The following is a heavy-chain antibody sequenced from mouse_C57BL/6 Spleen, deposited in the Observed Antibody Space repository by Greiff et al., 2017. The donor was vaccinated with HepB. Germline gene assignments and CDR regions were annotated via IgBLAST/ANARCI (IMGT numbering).Heavy chain of an antibody. CDR1: GYTFTSYD. CDR3: ARSRLKGFDY. V-gene: IGHV1-85*01. Sequence: VQLQQSGPELVKPGASVKLSCKASGYTFTSYDINWVQQRPGQGLEWIGRIYPRDGSTKDNEKFKGKATLTVDTSSGTAYMELHSLTSEDSAVYFCARSRLKGFDYWGQGTTLTVSS. D-gene: IGHD1-3*01. J-gene: IGHJ2*01. CDR2: IYPRDGST.